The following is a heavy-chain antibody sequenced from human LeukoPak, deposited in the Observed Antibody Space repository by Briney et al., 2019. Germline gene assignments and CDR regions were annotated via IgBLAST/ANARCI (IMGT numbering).Heavy chain of an antibody. CDR1: GGSISSGGYY. V-gene: IGHV4-30-2*01. D-gene: IGHD2-2*01. CDR3: ARERCSSTSCYGDYYYYYMDV. Sequence: SETLSLTCTVSGGSISSGGYYWSWIRQPPGKGLEWIGYIYHSGSTYYNPSLKSRVTISVDRSKNQFSLKLSSVTAADTAVYYCARERCSSTSCYGDYYYYYMDVWGKGTTVTVSS. CDR2: IYHSGST. J-gene: IGHJ6*03.